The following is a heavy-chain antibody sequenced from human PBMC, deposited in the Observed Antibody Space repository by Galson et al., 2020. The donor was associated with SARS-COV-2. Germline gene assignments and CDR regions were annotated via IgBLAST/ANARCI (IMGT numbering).Heavy chain of an antibody. V-gene: IGHV4-59*01. Sequence: SETLSLTCTVSGGSISSYYWSWIRQPPGKGLEWIGYIYYSGSTNYNPSLKSRVTISVDTSKNQFSLKLSSVTAADTAVYYCATSSTIFGPPGWVRYYYYMDVWGKGTTVTVSS. CDR1: GGSISSYY. J-gene: IGHJ6*03. CDR3: ATSSTIFGPPGWVRYYYYMDV. D-gene: IGHD3-3*01. CDR2: IYYSGST.